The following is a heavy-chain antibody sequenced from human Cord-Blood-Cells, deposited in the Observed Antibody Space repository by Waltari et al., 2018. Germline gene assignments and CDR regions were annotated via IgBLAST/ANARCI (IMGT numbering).Heavy chain of an antibody. J-gene: IGHJ6*02. V-gene: IGHV4-4*07. CDR1: GGSISSYY. Sequence: QVQLQESGPGLVKPSETLSLTCTVSGGSISSYYWSWIRQPAGKGLEWIGRIYTSGSTNDSPSLKSRVTMSVDTSKNQFSLKVSSVTAADTAVYYCARDRRYYDSSGYYYYYGMDVWGQGTTVTVSS. CDR2: IYTSGST. D-gene: IGHD3-22*01. CDR3: ARDRRYYDSSGYYYYYGMDV.